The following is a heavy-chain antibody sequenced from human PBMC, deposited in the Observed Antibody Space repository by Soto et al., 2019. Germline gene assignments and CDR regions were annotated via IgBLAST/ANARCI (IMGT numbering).Heavy chain of an antibody. D-gene: IGHD4-4*01. V-gene: IGHV3-21*01. Sequence: GGSLRLSCAASGFTFSSYSMNWVRQAPGKGLEWVSSISSSSSYIYYADSVKGRFTISRDNAKNSLYLQMNSLRAEDTAVYYCAGPIYSNDFGGGYYYMDVWGKGTTVTVSS. CDR3: AGPIYSNDFGGGYYYMDV. CDR2: ISSSSSYI. CDR1: GFTFSSYS. J-gene: IGHJ6*03.